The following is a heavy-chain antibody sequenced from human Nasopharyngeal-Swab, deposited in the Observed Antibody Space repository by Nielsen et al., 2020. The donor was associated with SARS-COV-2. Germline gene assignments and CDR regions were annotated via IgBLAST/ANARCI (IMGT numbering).Heavy chain of an antibody. CDR1: GYTFTSYD. Sequence: ASVKVSCKASGYTFTSYDINWVRQATGQGLEWMGWMNPNSGNTGYAQKFQGRVTMTRNTSISTAYMELSSLRSEDTAVYYCARRHVVVVAATPGWFDPWGQGTLVTVSS. D-gene: IGHD2-15*01. J-gene: IGHJ5*02. V-gene: IGHV1-8*01. CDR2: MNPNSGNT. CDR3: ARRHVVVVAATPGWFDP.